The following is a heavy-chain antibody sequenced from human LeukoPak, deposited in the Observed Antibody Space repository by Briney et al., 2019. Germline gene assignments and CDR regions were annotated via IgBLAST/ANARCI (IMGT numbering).Heavy chain of an antibody. CDR1: GYIFTSYW. Sequence: GESLQISCQGSGYIFTSYWIGWVRQMPGKGLEWMGIIYPGDSDTRYSPSFQGQVTISADKSISTAYLQWSSLKASDTAMYYCARHRGIQLWLYNWFDPWGQGALVTVSS. J-gene: IGHJ5*02. CDR3: ARHRGIQLWLYNWFDP. V-gene: IGHV5-51*01. D-gene: IGHD5-18*01. CDR2: IYPGDSDT.